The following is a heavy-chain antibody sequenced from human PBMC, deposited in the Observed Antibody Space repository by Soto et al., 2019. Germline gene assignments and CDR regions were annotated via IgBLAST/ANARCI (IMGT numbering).Heavy chain of an antibody. CDR2: INGDGSST. J-gene: IGHJ5*02. D-gene: IGHD4-17*01. CDR1: GFAFSNYW. V-gene: IGHV3-74*01. CDR3: ARFRVDGDPVP. Sequence: ELQLVKSGGGLVQPGGSLGLSCAASGFAFSNYWMHWVRQAPGQGMVWVSRINGDGSSTSYADSVRGRFTISRDNAENALYLQRNSLRPEDTALYYCARFRVDGDPVPWGQGTLVTVSS.